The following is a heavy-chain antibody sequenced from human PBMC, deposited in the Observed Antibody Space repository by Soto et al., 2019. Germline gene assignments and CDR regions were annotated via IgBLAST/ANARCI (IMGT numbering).Heavy chain of an antibody. D-gene: IGHD1-1*01. V-gene: IGHV3-53*04. J-gene: IGHJ6*03. CDR1: GFIVSDNY. CDR3: ARVQSSSHGRFYYHYYMDV. CDR2: IYSGGLT. Sequence: EVKLVESGGGLVQPGGSLRLSCEASGFIVSDNYMIWVRQAPGKGLEWVSIIYSGGLTYYADSVKGRFTISRHNSENTLYLQMNTLRPEDTAVYYCARVQSSSHGRFYYHYYMDVWGKGNMVAVSS.